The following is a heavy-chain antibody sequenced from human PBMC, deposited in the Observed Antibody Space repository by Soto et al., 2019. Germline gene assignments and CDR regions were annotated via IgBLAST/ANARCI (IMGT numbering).Heavy chain of an antibody. CDR1: GYTFTDYY. Sequence: QAQLMQVGGEVKKPGASVKVSCKASGYTFTDYYLQWVRQAAGQELEWMGWINVQSGDTNYAQNSQGRVTMTRYTSIDPAYVELRSLRSDDTAVYYFAGDFWRYPLSGMDVWGHGPTVTVS. V-gene: IGHV1-2*02. J-gene: IGHJ6*02. CDR2: INVQSGDT. D-gene: IGHD3-3*01. CDR3: AGDFWRYPLSGMDV.